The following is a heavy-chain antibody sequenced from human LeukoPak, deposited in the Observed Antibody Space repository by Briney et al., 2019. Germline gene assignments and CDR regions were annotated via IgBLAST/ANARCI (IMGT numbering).Heavy chain of an antibody. Sequence: PGGSLRLSCAASGFTFSSYAMSWVRQAPGKGLEWVSVIYSGGSTYYADSVKGRFTISRDNSKNTLYLQMNSLRAEDTAVYYCARYGYYYDSSGYYLDYWGQGTLVTVSS. D-gene: IGHD3-22*01. CDR2: IYSGGST. CDR3: ARYGYYYDSSGYYLDY. J-gene: IGHJ4*02. V-gene: IGHV3-53*01. CDR1: GFTFSSYA.